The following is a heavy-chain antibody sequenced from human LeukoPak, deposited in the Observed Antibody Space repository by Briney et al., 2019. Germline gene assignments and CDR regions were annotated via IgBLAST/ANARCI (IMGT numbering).Heavy chain of an antibody. V-gene: IGHV4-39*01. CDR3: ARFSRAGFNDAFDI. Sequence: SETLSLTCTVSGGSISSSSYYWGWIRQPPGKGLEWIGSIYYSGSTYYNPSLKSRVTISVDTSKNQLSLKLSSVTAADTAVYYCARFSRAGFNDAFDIWGQGTMVTVSS. CDR2: IYYSGST. J-gene: IGHJ3*02. CDR1: GGSISSSSYY. D-gene: IGHD6-13*01.